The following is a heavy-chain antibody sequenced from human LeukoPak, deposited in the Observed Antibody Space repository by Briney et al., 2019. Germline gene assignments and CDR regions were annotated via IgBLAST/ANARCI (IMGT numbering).Heavy chain of an antibody. CDR3: AKGWSGYYLDY. V-gene: IGHV3-30-3*01. Sequence: GGSLRLSCAASGFTFSSYAMHWVRQAPGKGLEWVAVISYDGSNKYYADSVKGRFTISRDNSKNTLYLQMNSLRAEDTAVYYCAKGWSGYYLDYWGQGTLVTVSS. CDR2: ISYDGSNK. CDR1: GFTFSSYA. J-gene: IGHJ4*02. D-gene: IGHD3-3*01.